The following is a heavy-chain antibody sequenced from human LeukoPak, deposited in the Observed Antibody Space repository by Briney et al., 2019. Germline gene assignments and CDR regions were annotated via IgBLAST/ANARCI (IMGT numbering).Heavy chain of an antibody. CDR3: ASSGYYYGSGSYALDY. V-gene: IGHV3-21*01. CDR1: GFTFSSYS. J-gene: IGHJ4*02. Sequence: GSLRLSCAASGFTFSSYSMNWVRQAPGKGLEWVSSISSSSSYIYYADSVKGRFTISRDNAKNSLYLRMNSLRAEDTAVYYCASSGYYYGSGSYALDYWGQGTLVTVSS. D-gene: IGHD3-10*01. CDR2: ISSSSSYI.